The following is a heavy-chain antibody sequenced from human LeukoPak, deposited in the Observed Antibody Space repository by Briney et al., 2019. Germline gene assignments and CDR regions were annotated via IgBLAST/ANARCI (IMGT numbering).Heavy chain of an antibody. Sequence: GESLKISCKASGYSFASYWIGWVRQTSGKGLEWMAIIHPNDASTIYSPSFQGQVTISADRSITTAYLQWNTLQAPDTAIYYCARHNNWAFDYWDRGTLLTVSS. CDR3: ARHNNWAFDY. V-gene: IGHV5-51*01. D-gene: IGHD1-20*01. CDR1: GYSFASYW. J-gene: IGHJ4*02. CDR2: IHPNDAST.